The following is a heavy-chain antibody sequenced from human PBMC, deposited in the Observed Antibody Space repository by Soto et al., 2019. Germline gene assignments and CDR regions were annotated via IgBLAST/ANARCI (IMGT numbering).Heavy chain of an antibody. D-gene: IGHD3-22*01. J-gene: IGHJ4*02. CDR3: AQKYSYDSSGYYSDY. CDR2: ISSSSSYI. V-gene: IGHV3-21*01. Sequence: GGSLRLSCAASGFTFSSYSMNWVRQAPGKGLEWVSSISSSSSYIYYADSVKSRFTISRDNAKNSLYLQMNSLRAEDTAVYYCAQKYSYDSSGYYSDYWGQGTLVTVSS. CDR1: GFTFSSYS.